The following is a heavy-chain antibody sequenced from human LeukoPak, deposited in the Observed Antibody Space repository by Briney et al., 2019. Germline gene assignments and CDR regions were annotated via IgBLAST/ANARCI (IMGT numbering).Heavy chain of an antibody. V-gene: IGHV3-53*01. Sequence: GGSLRLSCAASGFTVSSNYMSWVRQAPGKGLEWVSVIYTGGTTYYTDSVKGRFTISRDNSKNTLYLQMNDLRAEDTALYYCARGGVVVTAMYYWGQGTLVTVSS. CDR2: IYTGGTT. CDR1: GFTVSSNY. CDR3: ARGGVVVTAMYY. D-gene: IGHD2-21*02. J-gene: IGHJ4*02.